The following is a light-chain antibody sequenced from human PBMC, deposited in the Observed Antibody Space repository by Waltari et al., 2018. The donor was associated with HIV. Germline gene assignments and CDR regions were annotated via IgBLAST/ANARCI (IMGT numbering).Light chain of an antibody. CDR1: RSNIGNNF. Sequence: QSVLTQPPSMSRPPGQRVFISCSGSRSNIGNNFVSWFQQVSGRAPKLIIYNSDQRPSGVSDRFSAAKSGSSASLAITGLQSDDEAVYFCASRDDNLSHWVFGGGTKLTV. CDR3: ASRDDNLSHWV. V-gene: IGLV1-47*02. J-gene: IGLJ3*02. CDR2: NSD.